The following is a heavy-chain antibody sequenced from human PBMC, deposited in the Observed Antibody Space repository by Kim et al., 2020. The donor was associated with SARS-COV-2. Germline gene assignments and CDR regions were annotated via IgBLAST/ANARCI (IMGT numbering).Heavy chain of an antibody. CDR1: GFTFSSYS. V-gene: IGHV3-21*01. CDR3: ARDRRALAAAGNGMDF. CDR2: ISSSSRYI. D-gene: IGHD6-13*01. Sequence: GGSLRLSCAASGFTFSSYSMNWVRQAPGKGLEWVSSISSSSRYIYYADSLKGRFTISRDNAKNSLYLQMNSLRAEDTAVNYCARDRRALAAAGNGMDFWG. J-gene: IGHJ6*01.